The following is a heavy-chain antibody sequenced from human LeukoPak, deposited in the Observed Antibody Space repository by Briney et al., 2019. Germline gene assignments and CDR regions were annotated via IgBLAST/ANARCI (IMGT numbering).Heavy chain of an antibody. V-gene: IGHV3-7*01. Sequence: PGGSLRLSCAASGFTFSSYAMSWVRQSPGRGLEGVAHINSDGSEKNYVDSVKGRFTISRDNARNSQFLHMNSLRAEDTAVYYCASGGGWVFFNWGRGTLVTVSS. D-gene: IGHD6-19*01. CDR2: INSDGSEK. CDR3: ASGGGWVFFN. J-gene: IGHJ4*02. CDR1: GFTFSSYA.